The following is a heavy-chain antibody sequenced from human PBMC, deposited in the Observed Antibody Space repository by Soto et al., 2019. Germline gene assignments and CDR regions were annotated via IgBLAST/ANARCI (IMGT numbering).Heavy chain of an antibody. J-gene: IGHJ4*02. CDR3: ARINRGYGTDS. V-gene: IGHV4-39*01. CDR1: GGSISSSSYY. Sequence: SETLSLTCTVSGGSISSSSYYWGCIRQPPGKGLEWIASIDYTGNTFYNPSLTSRVTISVDTSKNQFSLKVTSVTAADTAVYYCARINRGYGTDSWGQGTLVTVSS. CDR2: IDYTGNT. D-gene: IGHD7-27*01.